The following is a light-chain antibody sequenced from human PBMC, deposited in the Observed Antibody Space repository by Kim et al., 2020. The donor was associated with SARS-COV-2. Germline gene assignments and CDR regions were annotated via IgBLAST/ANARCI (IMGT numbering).Light chain of an antibody. CDR3: NSYAGSRAYV. CDR2: GVT. J-gene: IGLJ1*01. Sequence: QSVPTQPASVSGSPGQSITISCTGTSSDIGAYNYVSWYQHYPGKAPKLVIYGVTERPSGASNRFSGSKSGNTASLIISGLQPEDEADYYCNSYAGSRAYVFGTGTKVTVL. V-gene: IGLV2-14*03. CDR1: SSDIGAYNY.